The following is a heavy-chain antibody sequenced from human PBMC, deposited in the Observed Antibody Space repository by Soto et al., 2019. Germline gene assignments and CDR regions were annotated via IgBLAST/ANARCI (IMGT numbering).Heavy chain of an antibody. D-gene: IGHD2-2*01. CDR2: INHSGST. V-gene: IGHV4-34*01. CDR3: ARVAVVPAAIPYFDY. Sequence: QVQLQQWGAGLLKPSETLSLTCAVYGGSFSGFYWSWLRQPPGKGLEWIAEINHSGSTNYNPSLKSRVTISVDTSKNQFSLKLSSVTAADTAVYSCARVAVVPAAIPYFDYWGQGTLVTVSS. J-gene: IGHJ4*02. CDR1: GGSFSGFY.